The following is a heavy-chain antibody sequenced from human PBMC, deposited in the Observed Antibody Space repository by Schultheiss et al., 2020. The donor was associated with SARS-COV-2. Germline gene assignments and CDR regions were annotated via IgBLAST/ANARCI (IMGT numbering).Heavy chain of an antibody. J-gene: IGHJ4*02. CDR3: AKEVKETNFDY. CDR1: GFTFSDYY. V-gene: IGHV3-11*05. Sequence: GGSLRLSCAASGFTFSDYYMTWIRQAPGKGLEWISSISSSSSYIYYADSVKGRFTISRDNAKNSLYLQMNSLRAEDTAVYYCAKEVKETNFDYWGQGTLVTVSS. CDR2: ISSSSSYI. D-gene: IGHD2-21*01.